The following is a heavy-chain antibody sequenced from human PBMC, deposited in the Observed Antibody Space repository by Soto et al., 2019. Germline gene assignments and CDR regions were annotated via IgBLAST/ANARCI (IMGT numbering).Heavy chain of an antibody. CDR2: IIPIFGTA. V-gene: IGHV1-69*06. Sequence: SVKVSCKASGGTFSSYAISWVRQAPGQGLEWMGGIIPIFGTANYAQKFQGRVTITADKSTSTAYMELSSLRSEDTAVFYCAREAQHCGGDCYYRGDYYYYGMDVWGQGTTVTVSS. D-gene: IGHD2-21*02. J-gene: IGHJ6*02. CDR3: AREAQHCGGDCYYRGDYYYYGMDV. CDR1: GGTFSSYA.